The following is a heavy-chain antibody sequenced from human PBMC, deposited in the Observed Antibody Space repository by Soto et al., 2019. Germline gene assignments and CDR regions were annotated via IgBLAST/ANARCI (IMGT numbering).Heavy chain of an antibody. CDR3: AKAPYYDYIWGSYHFDY. CDR2: ISGSGGST. J-gene: IGHJ4*02. V-gene: IGHV3-23*01. Sequence: GGSLRLSCAASGFTFSSYAMSWVRQAPGKGLEWVSAISGSGGSTYYADSVKGRFTISRDNSKNTLYLQMNSLRAEDTAVYYCAKAPYYDYIWGSYHFDYWGQGTLVTVSS. D-gene: IGHD3-16*02. CDR1: GFTFSSYA.